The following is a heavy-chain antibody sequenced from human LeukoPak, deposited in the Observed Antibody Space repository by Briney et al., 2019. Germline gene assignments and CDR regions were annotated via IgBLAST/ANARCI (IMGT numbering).Heavy chain of an antibody. CDR3: ARGGIAARPQGAFDI. D-gene: IGHD6-6*01. CDR2: INPNSGGT. CDR1: GYTFTGYY. V-gene: IGHV1-2*02. Sequence: VASVKVSCKASGYTFTGYYMHWVRQAPGQGLEWMGWINPNSGGTNYAQKFQGRVTMTRDTSISTAYMELSRLRSDDTAVYYCARGGIAARPQGAFDIWGQGTMVTVSS. J-gene: IGHJ3*02.